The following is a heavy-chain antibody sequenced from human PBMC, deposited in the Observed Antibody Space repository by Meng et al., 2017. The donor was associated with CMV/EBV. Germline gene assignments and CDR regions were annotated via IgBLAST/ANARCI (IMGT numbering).Heavy chain of an antibody. D-gene: IGHD6-13*01. CDR3: ARSNGYSSSWYYFDY. CDR1: GYSISSSNW. Sequence: SETLSLTCAVSGYSISSSNWWGWIRQPPGKGLEWIGYIYYRGSIYYNPSLKSRVTMPVDTSKNQFSLKLNSVTAVDTAVYYCARSNGYSSSWYYFDYWGQGTLVTVSS. V-gene: IGHV4-28*05. CDR2: IYYRGSI. J-gene: IGHJ4*02.